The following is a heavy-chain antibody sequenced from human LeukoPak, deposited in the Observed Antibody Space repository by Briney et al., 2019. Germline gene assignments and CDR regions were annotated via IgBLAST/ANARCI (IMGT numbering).Heavy chain of an antibody. J-gene: IGHJ4*02. D-gene: IGHD3-10*01. CDR1: GFSFSNYA. Sequence: GGSLRLSCAASGFSFSNYAMRWVRQAPGKGLEWVSTISGSGGSTDYADSVKGRFPISRDNSKNTLYLQMNSLRAEDAAVYYCASGSRNYFDYWGQGTLVTVSS. CDR2: ISGSGGST. V-gene: IGHV3-23*01. CDR3: ASGSRNYFDY.